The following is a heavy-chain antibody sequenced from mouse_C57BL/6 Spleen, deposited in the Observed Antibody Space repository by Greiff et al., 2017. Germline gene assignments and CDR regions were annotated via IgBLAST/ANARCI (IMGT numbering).Heavy chain of an antibody. CDR3: TRAYYGNYRYAMDY. CDR2: IDPETGGT. D-gene: IGHD2-10*01. V-gene: IGHV1-15*01. Sequence: QVHVKQSGAELVRPGASVTLSCKASGYTFTDYEMHWVKQTPVHGLEWIGAIDPETGGTAYNQKFKGKAILTADKSSSTAYMELRSLTSEDSAVYYCTRAYYGNYRYAMDYWGQGTSVTVSS. CDR1: GYTFTDYE. J-gene: IGHJ4*01.